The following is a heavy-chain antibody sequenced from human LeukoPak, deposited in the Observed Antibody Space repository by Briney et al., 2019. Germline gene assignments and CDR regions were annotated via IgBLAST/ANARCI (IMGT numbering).Heavy chain of an antibody. V-gene: IGHV3-30*04. J-gene: IGHJ4*02. Sequence: PGGSLRLSCAASGFTFSSYAMHWVRQAPGKGLEWVAVISYDGSNKYYADSVKGRFTVSRDNSKNTLYLQMNSLRAEGTAVYYCVRGAYSSSWLNFDYWGQGTLVTVSS. CDR1: GFTFSSYA. CDR3: VRGAYSSSWLNFDY. CDR2: ISYDGSNK. D-gene: IGHD6-13*01.